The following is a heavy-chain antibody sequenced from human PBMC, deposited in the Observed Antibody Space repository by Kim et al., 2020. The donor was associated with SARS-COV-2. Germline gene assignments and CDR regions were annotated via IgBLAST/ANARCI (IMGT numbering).Heavy chain of an antibody. Sequence: GGSLRLSCAASGFTFDDYAMHWVRQAPGKGLKWVSGISWNSGSIGYADSVKGRFTISRDNAKNSLYLQMNSLRAEDTALYYCAKDKEYCSGGSCYSNFDYWGQGTLVTVSS. CDR2: ISWNSGSI. CDR3: AKDKEYCSGGSCYSNFDY. CDR1: GFTFDDYA. D-gene: IGHD2-15*01. V-gene: IGHV3-9*01. J-gene: IGHJ4*02.